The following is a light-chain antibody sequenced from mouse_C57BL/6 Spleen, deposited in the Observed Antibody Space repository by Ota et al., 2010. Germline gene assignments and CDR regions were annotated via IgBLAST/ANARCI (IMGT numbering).Light chain of an antibody. CDR2: WAS. V-gene: IGKV8-21*01. Sequence: IVMSPVSISLAVSAGEKVTMSCKSSQSLLNSRTRKNYLAWYQQKPGQSPKLLIYWASTRESGVPDRFTGSGSGTDFTLTISNVQSEDLADYFCQQYSSFPFTFGSGTKLEIK. J-gene: IGKJ4*01. CDR1: QSLLNSRTRKNY. CDR3: QQYSSFPFT.